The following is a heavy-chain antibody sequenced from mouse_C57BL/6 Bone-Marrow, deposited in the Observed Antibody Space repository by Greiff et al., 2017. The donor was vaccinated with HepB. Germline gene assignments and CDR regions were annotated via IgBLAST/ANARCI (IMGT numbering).Heavy chain of an antibody. CDR3: ARGITTVVAHWYFDV. Sequence: VQLQESGPGLVAPSQSLSITCTVSGFSLTSYAISWVRQPPGKGLEWLGVIWTGGGTNYNSALKSRLSISKDNSKSQVFLKMNSLQTDDTARYYCARGITTVVAHWYFDVWGTGTTVTVSS. CDR2: IWTGGGT. J-gene: IGHJ1*03. V-gene: IGHV2-9-1*01. D-gene: IGHD1-1*01. CDR1: GFSLTSYA.